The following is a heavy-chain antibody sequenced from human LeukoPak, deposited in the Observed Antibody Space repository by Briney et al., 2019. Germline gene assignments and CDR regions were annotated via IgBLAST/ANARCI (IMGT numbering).Heavy chain of an antibody. CDR1: GFTFTTFA. D-gene: IGHD3-10*02. Sequence: GGSLRLSCAASGFTFTTFAMTWVRHAPGKGLERVSGVSGSGGSAYYADSVKGRFTISRDDSKNTLYLQMNSLRAEDTAVYYCAELGITMIGGVWGKGTTVTISS. CDR2: VSGSGGSA. V-gene: IGHV3-23*01. J-gene: IGHJ6*04. CDR3: AELGITMIGGV.